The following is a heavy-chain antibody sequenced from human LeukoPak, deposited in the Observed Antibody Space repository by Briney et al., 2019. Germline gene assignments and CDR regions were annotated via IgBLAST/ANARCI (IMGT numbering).Heavy chain of an antibody. CDR1: GFTFSSYE. Sequence: GGSLRPSCAASGFTFSSYEMNWVRQAPGKGLEWVSYISSSGSTIYYADSVKGRFTISRDNAKNSLYLQMNSLRAEDTAVYYCAELGVTMIGGVWGKGTTVTISS. J-gene: IGHJ6*04. D-gene: IGHD3-10*02. CDR3: AELGVTMIGGV. CDR2: ISSSGSTI. V-gene: IGHV3-48*03.